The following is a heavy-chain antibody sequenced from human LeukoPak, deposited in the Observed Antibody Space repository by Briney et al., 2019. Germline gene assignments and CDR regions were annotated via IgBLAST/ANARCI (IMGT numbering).Heavy chain of an antibody. CDR2: IYYSEST. Sequence: PSETLSLTCIVSGDSISSSSFYGGWIRQPPGKGLEWIGSIYYSESTYYNPSLKSRVTISVDTSKNQFSLKLNSVTAADTAVYYCARRPGSSAYPHYFGMDVWGQGTSVTVSS. CDR3: ARRPGSSAYPHYFGMDV. V-gene: IGHV4-39*01. CDR1: GDSISSSSFY. D-gene: IGHD3-22*01. J-gene: IGHJ6*02.